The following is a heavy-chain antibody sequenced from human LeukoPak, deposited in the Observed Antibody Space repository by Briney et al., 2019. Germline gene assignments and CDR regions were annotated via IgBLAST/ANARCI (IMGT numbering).Heavy chain of an antibody. CDR3: AKVSGDYYYYYGMDV. CDR2: ISASGGST. CDR1: GFTFRSYA. V-gene: IGHV3-23*01. Sequence: GGSLRLSCAASGFTFRSYAMSWVRQAPGKGLEWVSGISASGGSTYYADSVKGRFTISRDNSKNTLYLQMNSLRAEDTAVYYCAKVSGDYYYYYGMDVWGQGTTVTVSS. J-gene: IGHJ6*02. D-gene: IGHD4-17*01.